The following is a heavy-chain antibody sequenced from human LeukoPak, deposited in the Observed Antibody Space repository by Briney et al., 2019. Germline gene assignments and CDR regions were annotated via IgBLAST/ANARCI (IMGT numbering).Heavy chain of an antibody. J-gene: IGHJ4*02. CDR1: GFTFNSYS. Sequence: PGGSLRLSCAASGFTFNSYSMHWVRQAPGKGLEWVAVISSDASITYYADSVKGRDTISRDNAKNSLYLQMNSLRAEDTAVYYCARQTDYSLFDYWGQGTLVTVSS. D-gene: IGHD3-10*01. CDR2: ISSDASIT. CDR3: ARQTDYSLFDY. V-gene: IGHV3-30*04.